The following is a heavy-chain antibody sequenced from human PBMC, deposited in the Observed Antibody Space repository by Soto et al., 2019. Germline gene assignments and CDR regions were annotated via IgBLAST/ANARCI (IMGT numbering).Heavy chain of an antibody. CDR1: GGSIRTSGYY. CDR2: FSDGGST. J-gene: IGHJ4*02. CDR3: ARVYGEY. V-gene: IGHV4-31*03. D-gene: IGHD4-17*01. Sequence: QVQLQESGPGLVKPSQTLSLTCTVSGGSIRTSGYYCTWIRQHAGKGLEWIGYFSDGGSTYYNSSLKSRVTISVDTSKNQFSLNLSSVTAADTAVYYCARVYGEYWGQGTLVTVTS.